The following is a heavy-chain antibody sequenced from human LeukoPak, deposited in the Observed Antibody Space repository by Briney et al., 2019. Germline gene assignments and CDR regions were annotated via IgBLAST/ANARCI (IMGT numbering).Heavy chain of an antibody. CDR2: ISSSGSTI. CDR1: GFTFSSYS. Sequence: GGSLRLSCAASGFTFSSYSMNWVRQAPGKGLEWVSYISSSGSTIYYADSVKGRFTISRDNAKNSLYLQMNSLRAEDTAVYYCARGGPDYYGSGSFQGMDVWGKGTTVTISS. V-gene: IGHV3-48*04. CDR3: ARGGPDYYGSGSFQGMDV. D-gene: IGHD3-10*01. J-gene: IGHJ6*03.